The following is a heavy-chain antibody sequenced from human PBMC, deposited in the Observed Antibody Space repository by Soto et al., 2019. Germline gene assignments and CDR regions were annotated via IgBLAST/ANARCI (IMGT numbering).Heavy chain of an antibody. J-gene: IGHJ6*03. Sequence: GGSLRLSCAASGFTFSGSAMHWVRQASGKGLEWVGRIRSKANSYATAYAASVKGRFTISRDDSKNTAYLQMNSLKTEDTAVYYCTRGGIYDILTGYYYYYYMDVWGKGTTVTVSS. V-gene: IGHV3-73*01. CDR1: GFTFSGSA. CDR2: IRSKANSYAT. CDR3: TRGGIYDILTGYYYYYYMDV. D-gene: IGHD3-9*01.